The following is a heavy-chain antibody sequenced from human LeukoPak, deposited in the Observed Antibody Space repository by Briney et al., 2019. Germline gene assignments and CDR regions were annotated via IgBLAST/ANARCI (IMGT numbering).Heavy chain of an antibody. D-gene: IGHD1-20*01. Sequence: PGRSLRLSCAASRFTFSNYGMHWVRQAPGKGLEWVAIISYDGSNKYYADSVKGRFTISRDNSKNTLYPQMNSLRVEDSAVYYCAKTGNYNWNGFDYWGQGTLVTVSS. CDR3: AKTGNYNWNGFDY. CDR2: ISYDGSNK. J-gene: IGHJ4*02. CDR1: RFTFSNYG. V-gene: IGHV3-30*18.